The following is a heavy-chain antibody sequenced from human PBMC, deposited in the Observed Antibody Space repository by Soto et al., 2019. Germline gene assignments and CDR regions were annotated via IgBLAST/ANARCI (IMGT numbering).Heavy chain of an antibody. D-gene: IGHD1-26*01. Sequence: QVQLVQSGAEVKNPGASVKVSCKASGYTFTAYYIHWVRQAPGQGLEWMGVINPSSGNTPYAQKCQGGLTVTRDTSTSTVYMELSSLRSDDTAVYYCARASIMGPTTLVDYWGQGTLVTVSS. CDR2: INPSSGNT. V-gene: IGHV1-46*01. CDR1: GYTFTAYY. J-gene: IGHJ4*02. CDR3: ARASIMGPTTLVDY.